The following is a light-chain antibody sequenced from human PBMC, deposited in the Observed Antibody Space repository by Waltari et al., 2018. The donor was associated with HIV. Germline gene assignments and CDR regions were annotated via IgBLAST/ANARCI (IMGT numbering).Light chain of an antibody. CDR3: QSADSTGTYWV. Sequence: SYELTQPPSASVSPGQTARISCSGAALPTQSVFLYQQRPGQAPVMVIYRDKERPSGIPDRFSGSSAGTTVTLTISGVQAEDEADYYCQSADSTGTYWVFGGGTKLTVL. CDR1: ALPTQS. CDR2: RDK. V-gene: IGLV3-25*03. J-gene: IGLJ3*02.